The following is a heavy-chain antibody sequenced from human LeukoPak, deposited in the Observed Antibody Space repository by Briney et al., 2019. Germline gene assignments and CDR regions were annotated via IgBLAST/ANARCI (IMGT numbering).Heavy chain of an antibody. CDR3: ARDGHINYDYVWGSDRYTDY. Sequence: PGGSLRLSCAASGFTFSDYYMSWIRQAPGKGLEWVSYISSSGSTIYYADSVKGRFTISRDNAKNSLYLQMNSLRAEDTAVYYCARDGHINYDYVWGSDRYTDYWGQGTLVTVSS. D-gene: IGHD3-16*02. CDR1: GFTFSDYY. V-gene: IGHV3-11*01. J-gene: IGHJ4*02. CDR2: ISSSGSTI.